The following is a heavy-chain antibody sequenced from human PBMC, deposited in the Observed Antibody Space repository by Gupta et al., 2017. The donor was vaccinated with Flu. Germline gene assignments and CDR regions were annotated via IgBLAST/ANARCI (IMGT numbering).Heavy chain of an antibody. D-gene: IGHD6-19*01. V-gene: IGHV1-2*02. CDR3: VTSTGYRSRWGAFDI. J-gene: IGHJ3*02. CDR1: GYTFTGYY. CDR2: MNPNSGAT. Sequence: QEQLVQSGAEVEKPGASVKVSCKASGYTFTGYYMHWVRQAPGQGLEWMGWMNPNSGATNYAQKFRGRVTKTRDTSIRTAYMELSSLISDDTAVYYCVTSTGYRSRWGAFDIWGQGTLVTVSS.